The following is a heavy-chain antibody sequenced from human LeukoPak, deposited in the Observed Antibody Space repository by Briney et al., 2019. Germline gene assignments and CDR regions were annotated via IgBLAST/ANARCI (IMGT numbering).Heavy chain of an antibody. Sequence: GRSLRLSCAASGFTFDDYAMHWVRHAPGKGLEWVSGISWNSGSIGYADSVKGRFTISRDNAKNSLYLQMNSLRAEDMALYYCAKGALTTGIDYWGQGTLVTVSS. D-gene: IGHD1-14*01. CDR1: GFTFDDYA. V-gene: IGHV3-9*03. J-gene: IGHJ4*02. CDR2: ISWNSGSI. CDR3: AKGALTTGIDY.